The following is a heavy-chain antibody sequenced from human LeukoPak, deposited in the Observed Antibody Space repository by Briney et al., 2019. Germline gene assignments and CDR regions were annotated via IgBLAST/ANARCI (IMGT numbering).Heavy chain of an antibody. CDR1: GFTFSSYG. Sequence: GGSLRLSCAASGFTFSSYGMHWVRQAPGKGLEWVAFIRYDGSNKYYADSVKGRFTISRDNSKKTLYLQMNSLRAEDTAVYYCAKEGQWLAPFDYWGQGTLVTVSS. V-gene: IGHV3-30*02. CDR3: AKEGQWLAPFDY. CDR2: IRYDGSNK. D-gene: IGHD6-19*01. J-gene: IGHJ4*02.